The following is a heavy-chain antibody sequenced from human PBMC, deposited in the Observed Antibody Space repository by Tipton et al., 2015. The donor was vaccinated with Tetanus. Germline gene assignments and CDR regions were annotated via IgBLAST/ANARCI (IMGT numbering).Heavy chain of an antibody. D-gene: IGHD7-27*01. CDR3: ARDLGQSYFDY. V-gene: IGHV4-59*12. CDR2: IYYSGST. J-gene: IGHJ4*02. Sequence: LRLSCAASGFTFSSYAMSWIRQPPGKGLEWIGYIYYSGSTNYNPSLKSRVTISVDTSKNQFSLKLSSVTAADTAVYYCARDLGQSYFDYWGQGTLVTVSS. CDR1: GFTFSSYA.